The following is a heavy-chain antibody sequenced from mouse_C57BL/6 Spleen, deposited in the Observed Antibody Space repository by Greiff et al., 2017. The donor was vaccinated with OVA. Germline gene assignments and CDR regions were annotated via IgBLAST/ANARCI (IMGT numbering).Heavy chain of an antibody. Sequence: VQLQQSGAELVRPGASVTLSCKASGYTFTDYEMHWVKQTPVHGLEWIGAIDPETGGTAYNQKFKGKATLTADKSSSTAYMELRGLTSEDSAVYDWTRRGREVLDYWGQGTTLTVSS. J-gene: IGHJ2*01. CDR1: GYTFTDYE. CDR3: TRRGREVLDY. V-gene: IGHV1-15*01. CDR2: IDPETGGT.